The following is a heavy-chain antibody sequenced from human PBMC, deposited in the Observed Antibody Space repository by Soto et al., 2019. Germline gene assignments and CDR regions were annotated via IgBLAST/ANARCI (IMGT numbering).Heavy chain of an antibody. CDR3: ANGESLLYNGYFDY. D-gene: IGHD2-2*02. V-gene: IGHV3-23*01. CDR1: GFTFSSYA. CDR2: ISGSGGST. J-gene: IGHJ4*02. Sequence: PGGSLRLSCAASGFTFSSYAMSWVRQAPGKGLEWVSAISGSGGSTYYADSVKGRFTISRDNSKNTLYLQMNSLRAEDTAVYYCANGESLLYNGYFDYWGQGTLVTVSS.